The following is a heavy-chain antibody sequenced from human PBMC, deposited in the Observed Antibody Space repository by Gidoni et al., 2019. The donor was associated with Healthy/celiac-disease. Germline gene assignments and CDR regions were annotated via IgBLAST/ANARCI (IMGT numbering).Heavy chain of an antibody. CDR3: ARAFGGYSFDY. D-gene: IGHD2-21*01. Sequence: EVQLVESGGGLVQPGGSLSLSCAASGFTFSRYEMNWVRQAPGKWRDWVSYISSSGSTIYYADSVKGRFTISRDNAKNSLYLQMNSLRAEDTAVYYCARAFGGYSFDYWGQGTLVTVSS. CDR1: GFTFSRYE. J-gene: IGHJ4*02. V-gene: IGHV3-48*03. CDR2: ISSSGSTI.